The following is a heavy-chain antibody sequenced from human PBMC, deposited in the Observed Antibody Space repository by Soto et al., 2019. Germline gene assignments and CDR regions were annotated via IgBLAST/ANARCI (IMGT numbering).Heavy chain of an antibody. CDR2: IIPILGIA. Sequence: QVQLVQSGAEVKKPGSSVKVSGKASGGTFSSYTISWVRQAPGQGLEWMGRIIPILGIANYAQKFQGRVTITADKSTSTAYMELSSLRSEDTAVYYCARDSVAGTGWFDPWGQGTLVTVSS. D-gene: IGHD6-19*01. V-gene: IGHV1-69*08. CDR1: GGTFSSYT. CDR3: ARDSVAGTGWFDP. J-gene: IGHJ5*02.